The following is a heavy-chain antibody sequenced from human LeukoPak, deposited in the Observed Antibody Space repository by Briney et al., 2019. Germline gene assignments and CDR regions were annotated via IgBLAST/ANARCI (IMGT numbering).Heavy chain of an antibody. V-gene: IGHV1-69*04. CDR1: VGTFSSYA. J-gene: IGHJ6*02. D-gene: IGHD5-18*01. Sequence: SVKVSCMPSVGTFSSYAISWVRQAPGPGLEWMGRIIPILGIANYAQKFQGRVTITADKSTSTAYMELSSLRAEDTAVYYCARDGVDTAMVFYYYYGMDVWGQGTTVTVSS. CDR2: IIPILGIA. CDR3: ARDGVDTAMVFYYYYGMDV.